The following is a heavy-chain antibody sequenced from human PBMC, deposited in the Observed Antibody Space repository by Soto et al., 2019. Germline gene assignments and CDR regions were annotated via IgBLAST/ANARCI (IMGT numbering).Heavy chain of an antibody. CDR1: GFTFSSYA. D-gene: IGHD1-1*01. Sequence: GGSLRLSCAASGFTFSSYAMHWVRQAPGKGLEWVAVISYDGSNKYYADSVKGRFTISRDNSKNTLYLQMNSLRAEDTAVYYCARENWNYDYYYGMDVWGQGTTVTVSS. CDR3: ARENWNYDYYYGMDV. CDR2: ISYDGSNK. V-gene: IGHV3-30-3*01. J-gene: IGHJ6*02.